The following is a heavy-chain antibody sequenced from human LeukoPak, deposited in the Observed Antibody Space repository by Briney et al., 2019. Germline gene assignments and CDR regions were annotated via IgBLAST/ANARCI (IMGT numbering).Heavy chain of an antibody. Sequence: GGSLRLSCVVSGFTFSSSWMTWVRQAPGEGLEWVANMKQDGSEKHYVDSVKGRFTISRDNAKNSVYLQMNSLRAEDTAVYYCAREPGIGYAFDIWGQGTMVTVSS. V-gene: IGHV3-7*01. CDR2: MKQDGSEK. CDR3: AREPGIGYAFDI. CDR1: GFTFSSSW. J-gene: IGHJ3*02. D-gene: IGHD2-21*01.